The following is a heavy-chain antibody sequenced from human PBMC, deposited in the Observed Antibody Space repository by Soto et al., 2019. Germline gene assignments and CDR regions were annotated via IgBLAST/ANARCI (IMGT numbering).Heavy chain of an antibody. CDR3: AKATATSGGAFEI. V-gene: IGHV3-11*01. J-gene: IGHJ3*02. CDR2: ISSSGSTI. CDR1: GFIFENFG. Sequence: GGSLRLSCAASGFIFENFGMSWVRQAPGKGLEWVSYISSSGSTIYYADSVKGRFTISRDNAKNSLYLQMNSLRAEDTAVYYCAKATATSGGAFEIYGQGTMVTVSS. D-gene: IGHD1-1*01.